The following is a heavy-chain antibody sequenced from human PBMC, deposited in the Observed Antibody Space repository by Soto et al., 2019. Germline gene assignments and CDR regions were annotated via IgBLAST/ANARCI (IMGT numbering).Heavy chain of an antibody. D-gene: IGHD4-4*01. Sequence: GSLRLSCAASGFTFCSYALSWVRPAPGKGLEWVSAISGSGGSTYYADSVKGRFTISRDNSKNTLYLQMNSLRAEDTAVYYCAKDRIPTATVTTCWGQGTLVTVSS. J-gene: IGHJ4*02. CDR2: ISGSGGST. V-gene: IGHV3-23*01. CDR3: AKDRIPTATVTTC. CDR1: GFTFCSYA.